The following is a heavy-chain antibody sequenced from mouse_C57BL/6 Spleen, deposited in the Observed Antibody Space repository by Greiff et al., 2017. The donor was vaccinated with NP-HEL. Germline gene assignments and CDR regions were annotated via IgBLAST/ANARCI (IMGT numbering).Heavy chain of an antibody. Sequence: QVQLQQSGAELVKPGASVKLSCKASGYTFTSYWMHWVKQRPGQGLEWIGMIHPNSGSTNYNEKFKSKATLTVDKSSSTAYMQLSSLTSEDSAVYYCARSGDDYDNYWGQGTTLTVSS. D-gene: IGHD2-4*01. V-gene: IGHV1-64*01. J-gene: IGHJ2*01. CDR3: ARSGDDYDNY. CDR2: IHPNSGST. CDR1: GYTFTSYW.